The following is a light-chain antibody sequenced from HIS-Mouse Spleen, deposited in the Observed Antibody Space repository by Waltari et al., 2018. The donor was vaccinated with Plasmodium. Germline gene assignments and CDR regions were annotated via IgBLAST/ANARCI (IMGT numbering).Light chain of an antibody. Sequence: SSELTQDPAVSVALGQTVRITCQGDSLRSYYASWYQQKPGQAPVLVIYGKNNRPSGNPDRFSCSSSGNTASLTITGAQAEDEADYYCNSRDSSGNHQVFGRGTKLTVL. CDR3: NSRDSSGNHQV. V-gene: IGLV3-19*01. CDR2: GKN. CDR1: SLRSYY. J-gene: IGLJ3*02.